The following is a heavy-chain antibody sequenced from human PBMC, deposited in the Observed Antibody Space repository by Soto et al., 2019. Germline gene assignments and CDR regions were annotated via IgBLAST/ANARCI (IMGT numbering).Heavy chain of an antibody. D-gene: IGHD3-10*01. CDR3: ARGITMVRGVLLDAFDI. J-gene: IGHJ3*02. V-gene: IGHV1-2*04. Sequence: QVQLVQSGAEVKKPGASVKVSCKASGYTFTGYYMHWVRQAPGQGLEWMGWINPNSGGTNYAQKFQGWVTMTRDTSISTAYMELSRLRSDDTAMYYCARGITMVRGVLLDAFDIWGQGTMVTVSS. CDR1: GYTFTGYY. CDR2: INPNSGGT.